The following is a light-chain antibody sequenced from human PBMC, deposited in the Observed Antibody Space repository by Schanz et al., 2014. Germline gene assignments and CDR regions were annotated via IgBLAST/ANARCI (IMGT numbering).Light chain of an antibody. V-gene: IGLV2-11*01. Sequence: QSALTQPRSVSGSPGQSVTISCAGTSSDVGDYNYVSWYQQHPGKAPKLMIYDVSKRPSGVPDRFSGSKSDNTASLTVSGLQVEDEADYYCGSYAGNINWVFGGGTKLTVL. CDR2: DVS. CDR1: SSDVGDYNY. CDR3: GSYAGNINWV. J-gene: IGLJ3*02.